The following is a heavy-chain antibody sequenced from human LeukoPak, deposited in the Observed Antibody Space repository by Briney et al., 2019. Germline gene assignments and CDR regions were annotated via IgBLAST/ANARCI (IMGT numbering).Heavy chain of an antibody. D-gene: IGHD3-10*01. V-gene: IGHV3-53*01. Sequence: GGSLRLSCAASGFTFSSNYMNWVRQAPGQGLEWVSVINSGGSTHYADSVKGRFTISRDNSKNTLYLQMNSLRAEDTAVYYCAGDLYYYGSGSDNFLYYWGQGTLVTVSS. CDR1: GFTFSSNY. CDR3: AGDLYYYGSGSDNFLYY. J-gene: IGHJ4*02. CDR2: INSGGST.